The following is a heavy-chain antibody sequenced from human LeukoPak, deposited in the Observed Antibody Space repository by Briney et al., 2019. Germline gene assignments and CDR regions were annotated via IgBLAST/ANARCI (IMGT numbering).Heavy chain of an antibody. J-gene: IGHJ4*02. CDR2: INHSGST. D-gene: IGHD4-11*01. CDR3: ARDQYSNYAY. V-gene: IGHV4-34*01. Sequence: KSSETLSLTCAVYGGSFSGYYWSWIRQPPGKGLEWIGEINHSGSTNYNPSLKSRVTISVDTSKNQFSLKLSSVTAADTAVYYCARDQYSNYAYWGQGTLVTVSS. CDR1: GGSFSGYY.